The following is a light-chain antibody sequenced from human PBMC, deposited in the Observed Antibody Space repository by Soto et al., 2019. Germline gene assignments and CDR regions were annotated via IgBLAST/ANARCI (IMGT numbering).Light chain of an antibody. CDR2: AVT. Sequence: QSVLTQPASVSGFAGQSIAISCTRTSSDVGGNNFVSWYQLHPDKAPKLIIYAVTNRPSGVSNRFSGSKSGSTTSLTISGLQTEDEADYYCCSYTTISTLVFGTGTQLTVL. J-gene: IGLJ1*01. CDR3: CSYTTISTLV. V-gene: IGLV2-14*03. CDR1: SSDVGGNNF.